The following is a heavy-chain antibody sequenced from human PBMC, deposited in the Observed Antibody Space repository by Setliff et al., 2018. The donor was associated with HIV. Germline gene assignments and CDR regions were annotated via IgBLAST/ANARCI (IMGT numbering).Heavy chain of an antibody. V-gene: IGHV3-15*01. Sequence: GGSLRLSCAASGVTLSDAAIHWVRQASGKGLEWVGRIKSKTDGGTTDYAAPVKGRFTISRDDSKNTVYLQMNSLKIDDTGLYYCATGPLDYWGQGTLVTVLL. CDR1: GVTLSDAA. J-gene: IGHJ4*02. CDR3: ATGPLDY. CDR2: IKSKTDGGTT.